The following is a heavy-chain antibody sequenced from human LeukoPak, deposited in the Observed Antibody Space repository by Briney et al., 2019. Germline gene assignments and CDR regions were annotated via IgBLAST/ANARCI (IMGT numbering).Heavy chain of an antibody. CDR1: GYTFTGYY. Sequence: ASVKVSCKASGYTFTGYYIHWVRQAPGQGLEWMGWIQSNSGGTNYAQKFQGRVTMTRDTSISTAYMDLSRLTSDDTALYYCAPLTGDLPFDSWGQGTLVTVSS. D-gene: IGHD7-27*01. CDR3: APLTGDLPFDS. V-gene: IGHV1-2*02. CDR2: IQSNSGGT. J-gene: IGHJ4*02.